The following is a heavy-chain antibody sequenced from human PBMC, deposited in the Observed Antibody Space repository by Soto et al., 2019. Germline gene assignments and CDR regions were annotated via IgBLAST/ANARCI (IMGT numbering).Heavy chain of an antibody. V-gene: IGHV3-23*01. CDR1: GFTFSSYA. Sequence: GGSLRLSCAASGFTFSSYAMSWVRQAPGKGLEWVSAISGSGGSTYYADSVKGRFTISRDNSKNTLYLQMNSLRAEDTAVYYCAKAFTYYDFWSGYYTVDTPACFDYWGQGTLVTVSS. CDR2: ISGSGGST. CDR3: AKAFTYYDFWSGYYTVDTPACFDY. J-gene: IGHJ4*02. D-gene: IGHD3-3*01.